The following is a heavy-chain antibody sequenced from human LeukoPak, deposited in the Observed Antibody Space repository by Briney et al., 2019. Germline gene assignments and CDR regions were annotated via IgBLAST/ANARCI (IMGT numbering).Heavy chain of an antibody. J-gene: IGHJ4*02. CDR2: IYTSGST. CDR3: ARHEDSGYDSGAFDY. Sequence: SETLSLTCTVSGGSISSCYWSWIRQPPGKGLEWIGYIYTSGSTNYNPSLKSRVTISVDTSKNQFSLKLSSVTAADTAVYYCARHEDSGYDSGAFDYWGQGTLVTVSS. V-gene: IGHV4-4*09. CDR1: GGSISSCY. D-gene: IGHD5-12*01.